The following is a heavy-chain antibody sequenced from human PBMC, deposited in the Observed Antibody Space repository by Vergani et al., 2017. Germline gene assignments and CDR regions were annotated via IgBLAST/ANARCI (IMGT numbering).Heavy chain of an antibody. CDR3: ARVEYSYGFSDWFDP. Sequence: QVQLQESGPGLVKPSETLSLTCAVYGGSFSGYYWSWIRQPPGKGLEWIGEINHSGSTNYNPSLKSRVTISVDTSKNQFSLKLSSVTAADTAVYYCARVEYSYGFSDWFDPWGQGTLVTVSS. CDR1: GGSFSGYY. D-gene: IGHD5-18*01. V-gene: IGHV4-34*01. J-gene: IGHJ5*02. CDR2: INHSGST.